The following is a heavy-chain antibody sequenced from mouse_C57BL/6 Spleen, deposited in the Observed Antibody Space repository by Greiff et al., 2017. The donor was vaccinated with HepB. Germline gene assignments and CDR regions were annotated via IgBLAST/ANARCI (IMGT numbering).Heavy chain of an antibody. CDR2: IYPGDGDT. D-gene: IGHD1-1*01. CDR3: ARLVTTVVADAMDY. Sequence: VQLQQSGPELVKPGASVKISCKASGYAFSSSWMNWVKQRPGKGLEWIGRIYPGDGDTNYNGKFKGKATLTADKSSSTAYMQLSSLTSEDSAVYFCARLVTTVVADAMDYWGQGTSVTVSS. V-gene: IGHV1-82*01. J-gene: IGHJ4*01. CDR1: GYAFSSSW.